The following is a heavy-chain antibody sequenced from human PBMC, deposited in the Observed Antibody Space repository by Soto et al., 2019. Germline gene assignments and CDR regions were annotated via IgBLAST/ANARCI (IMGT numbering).Heavy chain of an antibody. J-gene: IGHJ4*02. CDR1: GFIFSNNG. Sequence: QVQLVESGGGVVQPGRSLRLSCVGSGFIFSNNGMHWVRQTPGKGLEWVAFMSYDGSDTFYADSVKGRFTISRDNSKNTLYLQMSALRAEDSAIYFCVRGSKDSYPGSRIFDFWGRGTLVTVSS. CDR2: MSYDGSDT. V-gene: IGHV3-33*08. D-gene: IGHD3-10*01. CDR3: VRGSKDSYPGSRIFDF.